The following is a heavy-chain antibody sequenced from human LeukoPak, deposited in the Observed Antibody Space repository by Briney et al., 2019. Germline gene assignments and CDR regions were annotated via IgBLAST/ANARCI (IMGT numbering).Heavy chain of an antibody. Sequence: ASVKVSCKASGYTFTSYGISWVRQAPGQGLEWMGWISAYNGNTNYAQKLQGRVTMTTDTSTSTAYMELRSLRSDDTAVYYCARPPRGIAAAGTAFDIWGQGTMVTVSS. CDR2: ISAYNGNT. CDR3: ARPPRGIAAAGTAFDI. V-gene: IGHV1-18*01. D-gene: IGHD6-13*01. CDR1: GYTFTSYG. J-gene: IGHJ3*02.